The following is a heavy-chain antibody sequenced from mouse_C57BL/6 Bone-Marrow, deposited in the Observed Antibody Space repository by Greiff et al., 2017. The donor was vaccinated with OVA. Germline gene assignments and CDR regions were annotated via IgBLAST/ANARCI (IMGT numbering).Heavy chain of an antibody. J-gene: IGHJ3*01. CDR1: GYAFSSSW. V-gene: IGHV1-82*01. CDR2: IDPGDGDT. Sequence: QVQLQQSGPELVKPGASVKISCKASGYAFSSSWMNWVKQRPGQGLEWIGRIDPGDGDTNYNGKFKGKATLTADNSSSTVYMQLCSLTSEDSAVYFCAREVGDYESFAYWGQGALVTVSS. CDR3: AREVGDYESFAY. D-gene: IGHD2-4*01.